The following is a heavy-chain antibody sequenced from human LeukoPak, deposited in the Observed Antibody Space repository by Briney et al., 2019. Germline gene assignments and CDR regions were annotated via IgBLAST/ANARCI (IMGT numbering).Heavy chain of an antibody. CDR3: ATVGSSWYTGASSDY. D-gene: IGHD6-13*01. V-gene: IGHV1-24*01. CDR1: GGTFSSYA. CDR2: FDPEDGET. J-gene: IGHJ4*02. Sequence: GASVKVSCKASGGTFSSYAISWVRQAPGKGLEWMGGFDPEDGETIYAQKFQGRVTMTEDTSTDTAYMELSSLRSEDTAVYYCATVGSSWYTGASSDYWGQGTLVTVSS.